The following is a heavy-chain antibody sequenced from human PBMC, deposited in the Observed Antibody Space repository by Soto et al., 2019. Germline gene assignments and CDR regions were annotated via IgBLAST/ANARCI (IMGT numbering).Heavy chain of an antibody. D-gene: IGHD1-1*01. Sequence: ASVEVSCKTSGYSFSSYDVNWVRQATGQGLEWMGWMNPNTGSTGYARKFQGRVTMARNMSISTAYMELGSLRSDDTAVYYWARVVRTVAGRRGSRHQGMVVWGTGTTIT. CDR2: MNPNTGST. CDR3: ARVVRTVAGRRGSRHQGMVV. J-gene: IGHJ6*04. CDR1: GYSFSSYD. V-gene: IGHV1-8*01.